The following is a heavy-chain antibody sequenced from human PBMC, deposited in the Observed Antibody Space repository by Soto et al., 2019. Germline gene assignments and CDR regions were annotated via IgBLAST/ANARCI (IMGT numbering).Heavy chain of an antibody. Sequence: PGGSLRLSCAASGFTLSSYAMSWVRQAPGKGLEWVSVISGSGVYTYYADSVKGRFTISRDNSRNTLYLQMNSLRAEDTALYYRAKGSWDIGLYSKYYGMDVWGQGTTVTVSS. CDR1: GFTLSSYA. CDR3: AKGSWDIGLYSKYYGMDV. CDR2: ISGSGVYT. D-gene: IGHD2-15*01. V-gene: IGHV3-23*01. J-gene: IGHJ6*02.